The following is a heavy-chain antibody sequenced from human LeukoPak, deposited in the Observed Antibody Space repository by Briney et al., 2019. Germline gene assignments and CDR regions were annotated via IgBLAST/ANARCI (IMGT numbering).Heavy chain of an antibody. V-gene: IGHV3-23*01. Sequence: GGSLRLSCAASGFTFSRYAMSWVHPAPARGVAGVSAVCGSGGGQYNADAVKSRCTISRDKSQNTLKLQINSLRAEDAAVYYCAKELISYYDFWSGYYTVPLEFDYWGQRTLVTVSS. CDR3: AKELISYYDFWSGYYTVPLEFDY. CDR1: GFTFSRYA. J-gene: IGHJ4*02. D-gene: IGHD3-3*01. CDR2: VCGSGGGQ.